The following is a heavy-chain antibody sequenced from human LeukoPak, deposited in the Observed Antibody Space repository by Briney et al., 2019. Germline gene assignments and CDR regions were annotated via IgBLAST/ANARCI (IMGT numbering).Heavy chain of an antibody. CDR3: AKVGDKVVVTPRLDP. CDR2: ISGSGGST. Sequence: GGSLRLSCAASGFTFSSYAMSWVRQAPGKRLEWVSAISGSGGSTYYADSVKGRFTISRDNSKNTLYLQMNSLRAEDTAVYYCAKVGDKVVVTPRLDPWGQGTLVTVSS. V-gene: IGHV3-23*01. D-gene: IGHD3-22*01. CDR1: GFTFSSYA. J-gene: IGHJ5*02.